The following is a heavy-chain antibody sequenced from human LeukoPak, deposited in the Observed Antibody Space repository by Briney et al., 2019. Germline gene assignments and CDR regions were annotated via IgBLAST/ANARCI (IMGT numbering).Heavy chain of an antibody. J-gene: IGHJ4*02. Sequence: GGSLRLSCGASGFTFSSYWMHWVRQAPGKGLVWVSSMSTDGSSTTYAESVRGRFTISRDNAKNTLYLQMNSLRAEDTAVYYCAKGAHVLMVYAPFDYWGQGTLVTVSS. D-gene: IGHD2-8*01. CDR1: GFTFSSYW. CDR3: AKGAHVLMVYAPFDY. V-gene: IGHV3-74*03. CDR2: MSTDGSST.